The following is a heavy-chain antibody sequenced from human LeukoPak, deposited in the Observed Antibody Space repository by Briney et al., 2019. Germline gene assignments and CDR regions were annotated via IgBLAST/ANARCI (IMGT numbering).Heavy chain of an antibody. V-gene: IGHV6-1*01. CDR3: ARGRSGYDFWSGYYSFPNYFDY. CDR2: TYYRSKWYN. J-gene: IGHJ4*02. CDR1: GDSVSSNSAA. D-gene: IGHD3-3*01. Sequence: SQTLSLTCAISGDSVSSNSAAWNWIRQSPSRGLEWLGRTYYRSKWYNDYAISLKSRVTINADTSKNQFSLQLNSVTAADTAVYYCARGRSGYDFWSGYYSFPNYFDYWGQGTLVTVSS.